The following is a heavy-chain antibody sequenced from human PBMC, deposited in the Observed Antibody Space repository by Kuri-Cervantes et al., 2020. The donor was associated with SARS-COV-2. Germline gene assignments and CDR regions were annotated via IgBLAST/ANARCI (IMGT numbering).Heavy chain of an antibody. CDR2: ISSSSYI. Sequence: GESLKISCAASGFTFSSYSMNWVRQAPGKGLEWVSSISSSSYIYYADSVKGRFTISRDNAKNSLYLQMNSLRAEDTAVYYCARERSDYYDSRPDYWGQGTLVTVSS. CDR3: ARERSDYYDSRPDY. D-gene: IGHD3-22*01. J-gene: IGHJ4*02. CDR1: GFTFSSYS. V-gene: IGHV3-21*01.